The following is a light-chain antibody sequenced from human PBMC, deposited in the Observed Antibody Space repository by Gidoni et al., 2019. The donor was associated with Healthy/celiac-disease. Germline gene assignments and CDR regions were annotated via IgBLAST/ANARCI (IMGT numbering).Light chain of an antibody. CDR3: QQRSNWPRT. Sequence: EIVLTQSPATLSLSPGERATLSCRASQSVSSYLAGYQQKPGQAPRLLIYDASNRATGIPARFSGSGSGTDFTLTISSLEPEDFAVYYCQQRSNWPRTFGQGTKVEIK. V-gene: IGKV3-11*01. CDR2: DAS. CDR1: QSVSSY. J-gene: IGKJ1*01.